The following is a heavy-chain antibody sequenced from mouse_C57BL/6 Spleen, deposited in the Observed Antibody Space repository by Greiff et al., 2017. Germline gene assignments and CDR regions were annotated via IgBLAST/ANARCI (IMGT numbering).Heavy chain of an antibody. D-gene: IGHD1-1*01. CDR2: IYPGDGDT. CDR1: GYAFSSSW. V-gene: IGHV1-82*01. J-gene: IGHJ2*01. Sequence: VQLKESGPELVKPGASVKISCKASGYAFSSSWMNWVKQRPGKGLEWIGRIYPGDGDTNYNGKFKGKATLTADKSSSTAYMQLSSLTSEDSAVYFCARDTTVVATYYFDYWGQGTTLTVSS. CDR3: ARDTTVVATYYFDY.